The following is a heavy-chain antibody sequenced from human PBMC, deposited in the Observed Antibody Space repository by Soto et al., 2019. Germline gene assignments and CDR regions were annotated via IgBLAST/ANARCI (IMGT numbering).Heavy chain of an antibody. D-gene: IGHD1-26*01. J-gene: IGHJ4*02. CDR3: AGRVYSGSYPTSYYFDY. Sequence: GASVKVSCKASGYTFTSYGISWVRQAPGQGLEWMGWISAYNGNTNYAQKLQGRVTMTTDTSTSTAYMELRSLRSDDTAVYYCAGRVYSGSYPTSYYFDYWGQGTLVTVSS. CDR1: GYTFTSYG. V-gene: IGHV1-18*01. CDR2: ISAYNGNT.